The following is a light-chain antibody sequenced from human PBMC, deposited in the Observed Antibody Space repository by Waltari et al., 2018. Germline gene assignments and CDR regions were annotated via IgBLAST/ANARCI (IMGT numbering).Light chain of an antibody. J-gene: IGLJ2*01. Sequence: QSVLTQPPSVSGAPGQRVTISCTGSSFNIGTSYDVHWYQQLPGTAPKLLIYNTNNRPSGVPDRFLGSTSGTSASLTITGLQPEDEADYYCQSYDSTLGGWGVFGGGTKLTVL. CDR1: SFNIGTSYD. CDR3: QSYDSTLGGWGV. V-gene: IGLV1-40*01. CDR2: NTN.